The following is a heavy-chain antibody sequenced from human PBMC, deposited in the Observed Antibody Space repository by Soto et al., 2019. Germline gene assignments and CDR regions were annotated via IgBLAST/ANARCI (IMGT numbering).Heavy chain of an antibody. D-gene: IGHD3-10*01. CDR1: GGSISSYY. J-gene: IGHJ5*02. V-gene: IGHV4-59*01. Sequence: QVQLQESGPGLVKPSETLSLTCTVSGGSISSYYWSWIRQPPGKGLEWIGYIYYSGSTNYNPSLKSRVTISVDTSKSRFSLKLSSVTAADTAVYYCAREGGGSHYNWFDPWGEGTLVTVSS. CDR2: IYYSGST. CDR3: AREGGGSHYNWFDP.